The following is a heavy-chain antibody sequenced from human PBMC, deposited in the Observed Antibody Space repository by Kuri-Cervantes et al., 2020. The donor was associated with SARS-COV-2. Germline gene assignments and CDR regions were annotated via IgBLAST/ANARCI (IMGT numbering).Heavy chain of an antibody. CDR3: ASDRAGDTIFGVVIDY. CDR2: ISYDGSNK. D-gene: IGHD3-3*01. CDR1: GFTFSSYA. V-gene: IGHV3-30*04. J-gene: IGHJ4*02. Sequence: GGSLRLSCAASGFTFSSYAMHWVRQAPGKGLEWVAVISYDGSNKYYADSVKGRFTISRDNSKNTLYLQMNSLRAEDTAVYYCASDRAGDTIFGVVIDYWGQGTLVTCSS.